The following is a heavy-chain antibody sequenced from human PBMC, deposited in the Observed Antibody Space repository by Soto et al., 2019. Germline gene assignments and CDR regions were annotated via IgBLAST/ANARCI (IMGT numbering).Heavy chain of an antibody. CDR3: VSDQMGGKTY. Sequence: GGSLRLSCAASGFSFSDNWMHWVRQAPGKGLVWVSRISSDGSSTYYTDSVRGRFTISRDNAKNTVHLQLNSLRVEETAVYYCVSDQMGGKTYWGKGTLVTVSS. CDR1: GFSFSDNW. CDR2: ISSDGSST. D-gene: IGHD1-26*01. V-gene: IGHV3-74*01. J-gene: IGHJ4*02.